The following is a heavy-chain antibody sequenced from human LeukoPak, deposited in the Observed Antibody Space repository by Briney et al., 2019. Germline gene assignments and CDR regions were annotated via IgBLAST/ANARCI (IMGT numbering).Heavy chain of an antibody. CDR1: KFIFSNYG. Sequence: PGGSLRLSCAASKFIFSNYGMHWVRQAPGKGLEWVAFIWYDGSDEYYADSVKGRFTISRDNSKNTLYLQMNSLRAEDTAVYYCARGSPLYSSRVPSNDYWGQGTLVTVSS. D-gene: IGHD6-13*01. V-gene: IGHV3-33*01. CDR3: ARGSPLYSSRVPSNDY. J-gene: IGHJ4*02. CDR2: IWYDGSDE.